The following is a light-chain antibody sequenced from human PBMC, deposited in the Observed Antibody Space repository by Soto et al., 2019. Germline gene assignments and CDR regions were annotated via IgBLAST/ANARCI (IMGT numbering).Light chain of an antibody. CDR2: GAS. V-gene: IGKV3-20*01. J-gene: IGKJ4*01. CDR3: QQYGSSPLT. Sequence: EIVLTQSPGTVSLSPGERATLSCRASQTVSGYYLAWYQQKPGQAPRLLIYGASRRATGIPDRFSGSGSGTDFTLTIKRLEPEDFAVYSCQQYGSSPLTFGGGTKVEIK. CDR1: QTVSGYY.